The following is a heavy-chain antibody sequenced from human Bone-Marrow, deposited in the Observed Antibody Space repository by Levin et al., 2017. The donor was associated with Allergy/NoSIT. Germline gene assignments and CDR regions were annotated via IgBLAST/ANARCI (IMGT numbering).Heavy chain of an antibody. CDR2: IDPSDSYT. CDR1: GYTFPNFW. D-gene: IGHD2/OR15-2a*01. CDR3: ASPHTTTFSSDI. J-gene: IGHJ3*02. Sequence: KVSCKGSGYTFPNFWISWVRQTPDKGLEWLGRIDPSDSYTNYSPSFQGHVTISTDKSLSTAYLHWNSLRASDTAIYYCASPHTTTFSSDIWGQGTMVTVSS. V-gene: IGHV5-10-1*01.